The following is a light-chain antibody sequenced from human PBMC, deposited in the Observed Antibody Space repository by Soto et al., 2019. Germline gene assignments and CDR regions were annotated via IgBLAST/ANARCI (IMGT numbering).Light chain of an antibody. J-gene: IGLJ2*01. CDR3: HSYDSDNVI. CDR1: SNDVGGYNY. V-gene: IGLV2-14*01. Sequence: QSALTQPVSVSGSPGQSITISCTGTSNDVGGYNYVSWHQHHPGKAPKLMIYEVSNRPSGVSNRFSGSKSGNTASLTISGLQAEDEADYYCHSYDSDNVIFGGGTKVTVL. CDR2: EVS.